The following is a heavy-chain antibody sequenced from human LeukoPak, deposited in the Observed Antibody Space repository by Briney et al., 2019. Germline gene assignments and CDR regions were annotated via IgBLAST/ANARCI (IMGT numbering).Heavy chain of an antibody. D-gene: IGHD3-22*01. V-gene: IGHV3-33*01. CDR2: IWSDGSNK. CDR3: ARDIGYYDSSGNDAFDI. CDR1: GFTFSSYG. Sequence: PGRSLRLSCAASGFTFSSYGMHWVRQAPGKGREWVAVIWSDGSNKYYADSVKGRFTISRDNSKNTLYLQMNSLRAEDTAVYYCARDIGYYDSSGNDAFDIWGQGTMVTVSS. J-gene: IGHJ3*02.